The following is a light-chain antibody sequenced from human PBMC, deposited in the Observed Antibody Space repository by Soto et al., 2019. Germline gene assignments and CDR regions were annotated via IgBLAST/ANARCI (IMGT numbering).Light chain of an antibody. CDR3: QQANSFPLT. Sequence: DIQMTQSPSSVSASVGDRVTITCRASQGISSYLAWYQQKPGKAPNLLIYAASSLHSGVPSRFGGSGSGTDFTLTISSLQPEDFATYCCQQANSFPLTFGGGTKVEIK. CDR1: QGISSY. CDR2: AAS. J-gene: IGKJ4*01. V-gene: IGKV1-12*01.